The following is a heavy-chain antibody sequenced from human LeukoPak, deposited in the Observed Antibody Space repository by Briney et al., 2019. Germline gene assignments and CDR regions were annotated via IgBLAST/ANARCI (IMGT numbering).Heavy chain of an antibody. J-gene: IGHJ4*02. D-gene: IGHD1-26*01. CDR2: ISSSSRTI. CDR1: GFTFSSYE. V-gene: IGHV3-48*01. Sequence: GGSLRLSCAASGFTFSSYEMNWVRQAPGKGLEWISYISSSSRTIYYADSVKGRFTISRDNAKNSLFLQMNSLIGKDTAVYYCARVSGSPIIFDSWGQGTLVTVSS. CDR3: ARVSGSPIIFDS.